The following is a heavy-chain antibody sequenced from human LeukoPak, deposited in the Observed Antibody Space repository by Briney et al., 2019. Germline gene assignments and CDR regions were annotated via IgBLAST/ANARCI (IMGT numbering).Heavy chain of an antibody. D-gene: IGHD4-11*01. CDR3: AKDLHDYGNYVGWFDS. CDR1: GFTFDDYA. V-gene: IGHV3-23*01. Sequence: PGGSLRLSCAASGFTFDDYAMHWVRQAPGKGLEWVSAISGSGDNTYYADSVKGRFTISRDQSKTTLFLQMNSLRAEDTAVYYCAKDLHDYGNYVGWFDSWGQGTLVTVSS. J-gene: IGHJ5*01. CDR2: ISGSGDNT.